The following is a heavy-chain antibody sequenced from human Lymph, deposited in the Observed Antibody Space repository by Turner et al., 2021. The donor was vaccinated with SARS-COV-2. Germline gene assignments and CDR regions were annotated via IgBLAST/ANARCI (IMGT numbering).Heavy chain of an antibody. CDR3: ARVGPGGFNY. Sequence: QVQLVQSGAEVKKPGASVKVSCKASGHTFTSYYMHWVRQAPGQGLEWMGIINPGGDRTSYAQKCQGRVTMTRDTSTNTVYMKLSSLGSENTAVYYSARVGPGGFNYWGQGTPVTVSS. D-gene: IGHD2-15*01. J-gene: IGHJ4*02. CDR1: GHTFTSYY. CDR2: INPGGDRT. V-gene: IGHV1-46*01.